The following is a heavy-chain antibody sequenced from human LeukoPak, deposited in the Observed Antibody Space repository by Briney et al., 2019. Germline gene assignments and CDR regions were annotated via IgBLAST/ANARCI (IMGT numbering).Heavy chain of an antibody. V-gene: IGHV3-48*04. D-gene: IGHD6-6*01. CDR1: GFTFSSYS. J-gene: IGHJ4*02. CDR2: ISSSSSTI. Sequence: GGSLRLSCAASGFTFSSYSMNWVRQAPGKGLEWVSYISSSSSTIYYADSVKGRFTISRDNAKNSLYLQMSSLRAEDTAVYYCERSYTSSSGTAWDYWGQGTLVTVSS. CDR3: ERSYTSSSGTAWDY.